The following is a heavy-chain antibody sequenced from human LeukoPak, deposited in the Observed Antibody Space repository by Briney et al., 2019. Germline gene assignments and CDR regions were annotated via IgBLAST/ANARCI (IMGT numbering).Heavy chain of an antibody. CDR2: IGSGGRHI. CDR3: ARSRYTYGFDY. J-gene: IGHJ4*02. Sequence: GGSLRLSCAASGFTFSTYTMNWVRQAPGKGLEWVASIGSGGRHIHYADSVKGRFTISRDNAKNSLYLQMNSLRAEDTAVYYCARSRYTYGFDYWGQGALVTVSS. V-gene: IGHV3-21*01. D-gene: IGHD5-18*01. CDR1: GFTFSTYT.